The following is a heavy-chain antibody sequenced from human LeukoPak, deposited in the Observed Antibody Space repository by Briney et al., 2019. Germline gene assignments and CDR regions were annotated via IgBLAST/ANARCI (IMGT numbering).Heavy chain of an antibody. V-gene: IGHV4-59*01. D-gene: IGHD3-3*01. CDR3: AGGRDPEISRYGMDV. Sequence: SETLSLTCTVSGGSISSYYWSWIRQPPGKGLEWIGYIYYSGSTNYNPSLKSRATISVDTSKNQFSLKLSSVTAADTAVYYCAGGRDPEISRYGMDVWGQGTTVTVSS. CDR1: GGSISSYY. J-gene: IGHJ6*02. CDR2: IYYSGST.